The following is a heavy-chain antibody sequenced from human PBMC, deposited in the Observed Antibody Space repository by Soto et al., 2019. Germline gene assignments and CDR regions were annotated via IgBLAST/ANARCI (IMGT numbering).Heavy chain of an antibody. J-gene: IGHJ6*03. V-gene: IGHV6-1*01. CDR3: AREGQVRGVPPSYYYSYMDV. CDR2: TYYRSKWYN. Sequence: PSQTLSLTCVISGDSVSSNSAAWNWIRQSPSRGLEWLGRTYYRSKWYNDYAVSVKSRITINPDTSKNQFSLQLNSVTPEDTAVYYFAREGQVRGVPPSYYYSYMDVWGKGTTVTVSS. D-gene: IGHD3-10*01. CDR1: GDSVSSNSAA.